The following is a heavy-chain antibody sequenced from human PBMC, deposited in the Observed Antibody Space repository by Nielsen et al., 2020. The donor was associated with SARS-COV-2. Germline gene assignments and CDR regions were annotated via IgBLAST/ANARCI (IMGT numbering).Heavy chain of an antibody. Sequence: GESLKISCSASAFTFRNYGMHWVRQAPGKGLEWVTVISYDGSRKDYADSVKGRFTISRDNSKNTLYLQMNSLRAEDTAVYYCAALRFLEWLFYNPWGQGTLVTVSS. D-gene: IGHD3-3*01. V-gene: IGHV3-30*03. J-gene: IGHJ5*02. CDR3: AALRFLEWLFYNP. CDR2: ISYDGSRK. CDR1: AFTFRNYG.